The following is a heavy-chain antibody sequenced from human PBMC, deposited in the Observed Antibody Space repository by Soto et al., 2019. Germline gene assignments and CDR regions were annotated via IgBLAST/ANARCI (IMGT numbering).Heavy chain of an antibody. J-gene: IGHJ6*02. CDR2: FAYDGINT. V-gene: IGHV3-30-3*01. Sequence: GGALRLSCGASGVNFGTYAIHWGRQAPGKGLHWLAFFAYDGINTYYADSVKGRFTISRDNSKNTLHLQMNSLRPEDTGVYFCARVTPGNNLYYFSGLDVWGQGTSVTVSS. CDR3: ARVTPGNNLYYFSGLDV. CDR1: GVNFGTYA. D-gene: IGHD1-1*01.